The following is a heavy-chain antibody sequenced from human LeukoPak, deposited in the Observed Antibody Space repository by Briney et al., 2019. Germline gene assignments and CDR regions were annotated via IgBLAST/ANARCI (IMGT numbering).Heavy chain of an antibody. Sequence: GGSLRLSCAASGFTFSSYAMSWVRQAPGKGLEWVSAISGSGGSTYYADSVKGRFTISRDNSKNTLYLQMNSLRAEDTAVYYCARDRDYYDSSGYYYIGFGYYYYGMDVWGQGTTVTVSS. CDR1: GFTFSSYA. D-gene: IGHD3-22*01. CDR2: ISGSGGST. CDR3: ARDRDYYDSSGYYYIGFGYYYYGMDV. V-gene: IGHV3-23*01. J-gene: IGHJ6*02.